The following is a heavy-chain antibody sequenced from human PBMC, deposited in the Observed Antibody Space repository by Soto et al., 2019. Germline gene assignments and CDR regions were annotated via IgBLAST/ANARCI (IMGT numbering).Heavy chain of an antibody. CDR1: GFXXXXXS. CDR3: ARCGVYDWSYYYYMDV. J-gene: IGHJ6*03. V-gene: IGHV3-21*01. D-gene: IGHD5-12*01. CDR2: ISSSSSYI. Sequence: EVQLVESGGGLXXXGGSXXLSCAASGFXXXXXSMNXXXQAPGKGLEWVSSISSSSSYIYYADSVKGRFTISRGNAKNSLYLQKNSLRADDTSVYYGARCGVYDWSYYYYMDVWGKGTTVTASS.